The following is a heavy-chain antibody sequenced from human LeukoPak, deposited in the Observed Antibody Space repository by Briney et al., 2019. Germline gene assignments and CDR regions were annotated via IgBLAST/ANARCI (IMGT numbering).Heavy chain of an antibody. CDR2: IKSKTDGGTT. D-gene: IGHD6-13*01. J-gene: IGHJ4*02. Sequence: GGSLRLSCAASGFTFSNAWMSWVRQAPGKGLEWVGRIKSKTDGGTTEYAAPVKGRFTITRDDSKNTMYLQMNSLKTEDTAVYYCTTPLDGEGAGMGGVDYWGQGTLVTVSS. CDR3: TTPLDGEGAGMGGVDY. CDR1: GFTFSNAW. V-gene: IGHV3-15*01.